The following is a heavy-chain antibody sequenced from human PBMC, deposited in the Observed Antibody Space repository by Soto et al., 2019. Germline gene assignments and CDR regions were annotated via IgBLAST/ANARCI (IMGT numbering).Heavy chain of an antibody. D-gene: IGHD4-17*01. Sequence: GSLRLSCAASGFTFSSYAMSWVRQAPGKGLEWVSAISGSGGSTYYADSVKGRFTISRDNSKNTLYLQMNSLRAEDTAVYYCAKDQDGDFFFDYWGQGTLVTVSS. J-gene: IGHJ4*02. CDR2: ISGSGGST. V-gene: IGHV3-23*01. CDR3: AKDQDGDFFFDY. CDR1: GFTFSSYA.